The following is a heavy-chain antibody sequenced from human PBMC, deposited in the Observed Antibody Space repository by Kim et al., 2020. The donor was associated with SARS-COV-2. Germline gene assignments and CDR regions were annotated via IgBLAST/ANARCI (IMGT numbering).Heavy chain of an antibody. J-gene: IGHJ6*02. CDR3: AKGFDYFGAGSLYFYSGMDV. V-gene: IGHV3-23*01. Sequence: GGSLRLSCEASGLTFSSYAMNWVRLAPGKGLEWVAGISNNDIDKFYAGSVRGRFTISRDNSKNTLYLQMDSLRDEDTAVYFCAKGFDYFGAGSLYFYSGMDVWGQGTTVTVSS. CDR1: GLTFSSYA. CDR2: ISNNDIDK. D-gene: IGHD3-10*01.